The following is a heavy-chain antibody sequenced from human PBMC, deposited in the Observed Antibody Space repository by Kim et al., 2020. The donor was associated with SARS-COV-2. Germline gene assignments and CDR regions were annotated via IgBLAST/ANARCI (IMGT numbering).Heavy chain of an antibody. D-gene: IGHD3-10*01. V-gene: IGHV3-7*04. J-gene: IGHJ4*02. Sequence: VKGRFTISRDNAKNALYLQMNSRRAEDTAVYYCATVQTYYYGSGSYWPDYWGQGTLVTVSS. CDR3: ATVQTYYYGSGSYWPDY.